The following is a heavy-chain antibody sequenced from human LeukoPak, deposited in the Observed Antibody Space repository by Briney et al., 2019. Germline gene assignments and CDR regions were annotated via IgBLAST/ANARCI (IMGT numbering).Heavy chain of an antibody. V-gene: IGHV3-53*01. J-gene: IGHJ6*03. D-gene: IGHD6-19*01. CDR2: IYSGGST. CDR3: AKPVIAVAGKYYYYYYMDV. CDR1: GFTVSSNY. Sequence: GGSLRLSCAASGFTVSSNYMSWVRQAPGKGLEWVSVIYSGGSTYYADSVKGRFTISRDNSKNTLYLQMNSLRAEDTAVYYCAKPVIAVAGKYYYYYYMDVWGKGTTVTVSS.